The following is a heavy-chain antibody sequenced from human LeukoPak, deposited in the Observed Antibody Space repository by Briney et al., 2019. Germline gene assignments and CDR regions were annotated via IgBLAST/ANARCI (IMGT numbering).Heavy chain of an antibody. V-gene: IGHV4-59*01. CDR3: ARDKVPGDY. CDR1: GGSITSYY. J-gene: IGHJ4*02. Sequence: WETLSLPCTVSGGSITSYYWNWIRQPPGKGLEWIGYIHYSGSTDYNPSLKSRVTISVVTSKNQFSLNLRSVTAADTAVYYCARDKVPGDYWGQGTLVTVSS. CDR2: IHYSGST.